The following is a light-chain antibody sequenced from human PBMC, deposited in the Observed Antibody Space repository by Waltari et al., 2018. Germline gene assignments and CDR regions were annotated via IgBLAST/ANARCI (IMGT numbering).Light chain of an antibody. CDR1: SSDLGHNHH. V-gene: IGLV2-23*02. Sequence: QPALTQPASVSGSPGQSITIPCSGPSSDLGHNHHFCWYQKHPDKVPKLIIYEVSKRPSGVSDRFSGSKSGNTASLTISGLQAEDEADYYCLSYAATVSFGFGGGTKLTVL. CDR2: EVS. J-gene: IGLJ2*01. CDR3: LSYAATVSFG.